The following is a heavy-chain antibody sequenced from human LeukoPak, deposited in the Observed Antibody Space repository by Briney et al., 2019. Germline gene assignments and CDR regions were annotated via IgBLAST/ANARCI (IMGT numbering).Heavy chain of an antibody. CDR3: ARDGEDIVVVPAATDNWFDP. V-gene: IGHV1-18*01. Sequence: ASVKVSCKASGYTFTSYGISWVRQAPGQGLEWMGWISAYNGNTNYAQNLQGRVTMTTDTSTSTAYKELRSLRSDDTAVYYCARDGEDIVVVPAATDNWFDPWGQGTLVTVSS. J-gene: IGHJ5*02. D-gene: IGHD2-2*01. CDR1: GYTFTSYG. CDR2: ISAYNGNT.